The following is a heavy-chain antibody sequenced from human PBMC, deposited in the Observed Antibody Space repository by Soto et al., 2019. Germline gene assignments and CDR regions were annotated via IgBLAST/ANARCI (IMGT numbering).Heavy chain of an antibody. CDR3: ATRDTSRFY. CDR1: GVSISSHDW. D-gene: IGHD6-13*01. V-gene: IGHV4-4*02. CDR2: SHQSGNT. Sequence: QVQLQELGPGLVKPSGTLSLTCAVSGVSISSHDWWTWVRQPPGKGLEWIGESHQSGNTNYNSSLESRVTISVDKSKNQFSLNLSSVTVADTAVYYCATRDTSRFYWGQGTLVTVSS. J-gene: IGHJ4*02.